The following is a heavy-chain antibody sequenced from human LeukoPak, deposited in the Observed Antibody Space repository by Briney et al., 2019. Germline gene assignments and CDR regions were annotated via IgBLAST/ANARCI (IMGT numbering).Heavy chain of an antibody. Sequence: SETLSLTCTVSGGSISSYYWSWIRQPPGKGLEWIGYIYYSGSTNYNPSLKSRVTISVDTSKNQFSLKLSSVTAADTAVYYCAREVAAAENAFDIWGQGTMVTVSS. CDR2: IYYSGST. D-gene: IGHD6-13*01. V-gene: IGHV4-59*01. CDR1: GGSISSYY. CDR3: AREVAAAENAFDI. J-gene: IGHJ3*02.